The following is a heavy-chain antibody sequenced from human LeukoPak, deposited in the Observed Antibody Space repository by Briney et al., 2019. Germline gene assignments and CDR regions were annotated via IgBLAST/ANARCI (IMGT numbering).Heavy chain of an antibody. CDR1: GGSFSGYY. Sequence: SETLSLTCAVYGGSFSGYYWSWIRQPPGKGLEWIGEINHSGSTNYNLSLKSRVTISVDTSKNQFSLKLSSVTAADTAVYYCARLIYSSSWSDAFDIWGQGTMVTVSS. CDR2: INHSGST. CDR3: ARLIYSSSWSDAFDI. V-gene: IGHV4-34*01. D-gene: IGHD6-13*01. J-gene: IGHJ3*02.